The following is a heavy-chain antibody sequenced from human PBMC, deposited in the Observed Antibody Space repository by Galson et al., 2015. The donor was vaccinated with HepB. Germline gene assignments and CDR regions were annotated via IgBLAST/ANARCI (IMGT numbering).Heavy chain of an antibody. D-gene: IGHD6-6*01. CDR2: IFSNDEK. V-gene: IGHV2-26*01. CDR3: ARSRSSSPTAGFDY. Sequence: PALVKPTQTLTLTCTFSGFSLSTSGMGVSWIRQPPGKALEWLAHIFSNDEKSYSTSLKSRLTISKDTSKSQVVLTMTNMDPVDTATYYCARSRSSSPTAGFDYWGQGTLVTVSS. J-gene: IGHJ4*02. CDR1: GFSLSTSGMG.